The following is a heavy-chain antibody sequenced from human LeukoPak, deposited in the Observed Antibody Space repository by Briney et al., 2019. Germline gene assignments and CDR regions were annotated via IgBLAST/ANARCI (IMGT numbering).Heavy chain of an antibody. CDR2: INHSGST. V-gene: IGHV4-34*01. Sequence: SETLSLTCAVYGGSFSGYYWSWIRQPPVKELEWIGEINHSGSTNYNPSLKSRVTISVDTSKNQFSLKLSSVTAADTAVYYCARGLGMATLHSFVDYWGQGTLVTVSS. CDR1: GGSFSGYY. D-gene: IGHD5-24*01. CDR3: ARGLGMATLHSFVDY. J-gene: IGHJ4*02.